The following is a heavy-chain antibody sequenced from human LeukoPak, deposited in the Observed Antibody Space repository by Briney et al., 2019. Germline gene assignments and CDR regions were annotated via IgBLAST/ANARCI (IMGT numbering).Heavy chain of an antibody. V-gene: IGHV3-48*04. CDR3: SRETTSGY. J-gene: IGHJ4*02. CDR1: GFSFSGYS. Sequence: GGSLRLSCAASGFSFSGYSMNWVRQPPGQGLEWISYISRGSRTIYYADSVRGRFTISRDDAKNSLYLQMNSLRAEDTGIYYCSRETTSGYWGQGTLVTVSS. D-gene: IGHD1-1*01. CDR2: ISRGSRTI.